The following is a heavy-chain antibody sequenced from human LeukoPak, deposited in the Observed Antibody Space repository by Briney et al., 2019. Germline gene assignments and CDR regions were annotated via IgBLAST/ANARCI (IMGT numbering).Heavy chain of an antibody. J-gene: IGHJ4*02. CDR1: GFTFSSYA. CDR3: VKGGYDILTGYYLFDY. CDR2: ISSNGGST. Sequence: PGGSLRLSCLASGFTFSSYAMHWVRQAPGKGLEYVSAISSNGGSTYYADSVKGRFTISRDNSKNTLYLQMSSLRAEDTAVYYCVKGGYDILTGYYLFDYWGQGTLVTVSS. D-gene: IGHD3-9*01. V-gene: IGHV3-64D*06.